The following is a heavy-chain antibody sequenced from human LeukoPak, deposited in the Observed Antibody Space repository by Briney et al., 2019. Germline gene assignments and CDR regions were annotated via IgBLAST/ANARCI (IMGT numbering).Heavy chain of an antibody. CDR2: ISSSSSYI. Sequence: GGSLRLSCAASGFTFSSYSMNWVRQAPGKGLEWVSSISSSSSYIYYADSVKGRFTISRDNAKNSLHLQMNSLRAEDTAVYYCARGKTGYYYDSSGSDYWGQGTLVTVSS. CDR1: GFTFSSYS. J-gene: IGHJ4*02. V-gene: IGHV3-21*01. CDR3: ARGKTGYYYDSSGSDY. D-gene: IGHD3-22*01.